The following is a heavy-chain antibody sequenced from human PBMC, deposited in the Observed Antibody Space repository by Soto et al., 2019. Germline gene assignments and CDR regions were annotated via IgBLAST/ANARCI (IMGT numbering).Heavy chain of an antibody. D-gene: IGHD3-10*01. Sequence: ETLSLSCAVYGVSFSGYYWSWIRQPPGKGLEWIGEINHSGSTNYNPSLKSRVTISVDTSKNQFSLKLSSVTAADTAVYYCARLARVRGVILPPSNWFDPWGQGTLVTVSS. J-gene: IGHJ5*02. CDR2: INHSGST. CDR3: ARLARVRGVILPPSNWFDP. CDR1: GVSFSGYY. V-gene: IGHV4-34*01.